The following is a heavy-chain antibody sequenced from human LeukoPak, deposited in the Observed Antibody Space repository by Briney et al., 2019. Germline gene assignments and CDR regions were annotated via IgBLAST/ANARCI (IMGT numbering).Heavy chain of an antibody. D-gene: IGHD6-6*01. Sequence: ASAKVSCKASGYTFTSYYMHWVRQAPGQGLEWMGWINPNSGGTNYAQKFQGRVTMTRDTSISTAYMELSRLRSDDTAVYYCAREYSSSSNRLWYFDYWGQGTLVTVSS. J-gene: IGHJ4*02. V-gene: IGHV1-2*02. CDR2: INPNSGGT. CDR1: GYTFTSYY. CDR3: AREYSSSSNRLWYFDY.